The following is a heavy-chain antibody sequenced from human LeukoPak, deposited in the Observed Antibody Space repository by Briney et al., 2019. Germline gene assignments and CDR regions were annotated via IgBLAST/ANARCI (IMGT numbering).Heavy chain of an antibody. V-gene: IGHV3-11*06. CDR3: AREISAPPLERENWFDP. J-gene: IGHJ5*02. Sequence: PGGSLRLSRAASRFTFSDYYMSWIRQAPGKGLEGGSYISSSRSYTNYADSVKGRFTISRDNDKKLLYLQMNGLRAEDRAVYYCAREISAPPLERENWFDPWGQGTLVTVSS. CDR1: RFTFSDYY. CDR2: ISSSRSYT. D-gene: IGHD1-1*01.